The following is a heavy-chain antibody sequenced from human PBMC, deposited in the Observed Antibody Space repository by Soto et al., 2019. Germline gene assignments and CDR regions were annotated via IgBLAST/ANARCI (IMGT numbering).Heavy chain of an antibody. CDR2: ISGGGVGS. V-gene: IGHV3-23*01. CDR1: GFSVFNYA. CDR3: AREYGGWPDDVFDI. D-gene: IGHD5-12*01. Sequence: EVQLLESGGGLVQPGGSLRVSCAASGFSVFNYAVSWVRQAPGKGLEWVAVISGGGVGSYYADSVKGRFTISRDTSENTVFLQVNSLRAEDTARYYCAREYGGWPDDVFDIWGQGTMVTVSS. J-gene: IGHJ3*02.